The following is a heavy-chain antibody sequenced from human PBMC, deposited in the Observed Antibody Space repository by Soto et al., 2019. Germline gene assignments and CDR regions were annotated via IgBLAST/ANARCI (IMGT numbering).Heavy chain of an antibody. J-gene: IGHJ4*02. CDR2: ISGSGGST. CDR3: AKDPQGYCSSTSCYGPDFDY. Sequence: PGGSLRLSCAASGCTFSSYAMSWVRQDPGKGLEWVSAISGSGGSTYYADSVKGRFTISRDNSKNTLYLQMNSLRAEDTAVYYCAKDPQGYCSSTSCYGPDFDYWGQGTLVTVSS. CDR1: GCTFSSYA. D-gene: IGHD2-2*01. V-gene: IGHV3-23*01.